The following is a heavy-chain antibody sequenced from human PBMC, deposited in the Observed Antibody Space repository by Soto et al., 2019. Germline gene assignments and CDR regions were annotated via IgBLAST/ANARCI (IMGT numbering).Heavy chain of an antibody. CDR2: INPNSGGT. CDR3: ARTNRPPSLKYSSGWYSGDDY. D-gene: IGHD6-19*01. V-gene: IGHV1-2*04. CDR1: GYTFTGYY. Sequence: ASVKVSCKASGYTFTGYYMHWVRQAPGQGLEWMGWINPNSGGTNYAQKFQGWVTMTRDTSISTAYMELSRLRSDDTAVYYCARTNRPPSLKYSSGWYSGDDYWGQGTLVTVSS. J-gene: IGHJ4*02.